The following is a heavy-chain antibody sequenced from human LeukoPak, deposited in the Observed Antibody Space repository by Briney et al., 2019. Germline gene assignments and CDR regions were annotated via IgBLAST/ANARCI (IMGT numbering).Heavy chain of an antibody. CDR2: ISGSGGST. Sequence: PGGSLRLSCAASGFTFSSYAMSWVRQAPGKGLEWVSAISGSGGSTYYADSVKGRFTISRDNAKNSLYLQMNSLRAEDTALYYCAKDYGAVAGPVDYWGQGTLVTVSS. V-gene: IGHV3-23*01. D-gene: IGHD6-19*01. CDR3: AKDYGAVAGPVDY. CDR1: GFTFSSYA. J-gene: IGHJ4*02.